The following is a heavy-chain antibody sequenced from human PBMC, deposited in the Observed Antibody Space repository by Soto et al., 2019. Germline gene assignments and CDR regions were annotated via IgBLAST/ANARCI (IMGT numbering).Heavy chain of an antibody. J-gene: IGHJ4*02. CDR3: TSLNPYLDF. CDR1: GYSLTGTS. CDR2: FDPEDAET. V-gene: IGHV1-24*01. Sequence: ASVKVSCKVRGYSLTGTSMHWVRQSTGKGLEWMGGFDPEDAETFYAQKFQGRVTMTEDSSTDTAYMELTNLTSADTAIYFCTSLNPYLDFWGQGTPVTVSS.